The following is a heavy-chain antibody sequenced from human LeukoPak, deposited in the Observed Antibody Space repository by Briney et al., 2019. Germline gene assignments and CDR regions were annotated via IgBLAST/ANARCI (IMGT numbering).Heavy chain of an antibody. D-gene: IGHD3-10*01. CDR2: ITGSAGST. Sequence: PGRSLRPSCSPAASTFSTSGMSWVSQQPGDGLGWVSAITGSAGSTYYADSVKGRFTISRDNSKNTLYLQMNSLRAEDTAVYYCAKARGVTMVRGPYYYYYMDVWGKGTTVTVSS. CDR1: ASTFSTSG. CDR3: AKARGVTMVRGPYYYYYMDV. V-gene: IGHV3-23*01. J-gene: IGHJ6*03.